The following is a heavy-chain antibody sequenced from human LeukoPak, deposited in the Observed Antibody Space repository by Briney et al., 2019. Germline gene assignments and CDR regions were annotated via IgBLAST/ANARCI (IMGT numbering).Heavy chain of an antibody. CDR2: ISSSSSTI. CDR1: GFTFSSYS. Sequence: GGSLRLSCAASGFTFSSYSMNWVRQVPGKGLEWVSYISSSSSTIYYADSVKGRFTISRDNAKNSLYLQMNSLRAEDTAVYYCARSKYCSGGSCNYYYYYMDVWGKGTTVTVSS. D-gene: IGHD2-15*01. CDR3: ARSKYCSGGSCNYYYYYMDV. V-gene: IGHV3-48*01. J-gene: IGHJ6*03.